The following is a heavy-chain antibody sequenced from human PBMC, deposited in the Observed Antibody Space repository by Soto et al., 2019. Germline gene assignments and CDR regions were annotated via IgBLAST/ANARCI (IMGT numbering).Heavy chain of an antibody. CDR3: ARDLWTMDV. Sequence: QVQLVQSGAEVKKPGASVKVSCKASGYTFTSYGISWVRQAPGQGLEWMGWIRAYNGNTKYAQKRKGRVTMTTDTSTSTAYMELRSVSSDGTSVYYCARDLWTMDVWGQGTLVTVSS. D-gene: IGHD1-1*01. CDR2: IRAYNGNT. CDR1: GYTFTSYG. J-gene: IGHJ6*02. V-gene: IGHV1-18*01.